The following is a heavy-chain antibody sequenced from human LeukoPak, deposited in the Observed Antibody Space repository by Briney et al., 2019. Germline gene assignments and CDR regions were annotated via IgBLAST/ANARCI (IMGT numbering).Heavy chain of an antibody. CDR2: IWYDGSNK. D-gene: IGHD3-16*02. V-gene: IGHV3-33*01. Sequence: GGSLRLSCTTSGFPFNIYSMAWVRQAPGKGLEWVAVIWYDGSNKYYADSVKGRFTISRDNSKNTLYLQMNSLRAEDTAVYYCARDYVWGSYLDYWGQGTLVTVSS. CDR1: GFPFNIYS. J-gene: IGHJ4*02. CDR3: ARDYVWGSYLDY.